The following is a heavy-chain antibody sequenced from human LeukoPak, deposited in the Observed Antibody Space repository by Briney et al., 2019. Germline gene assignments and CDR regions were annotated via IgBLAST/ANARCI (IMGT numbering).Heavy chain of an antibody. CDR3: ARGPDIVVVVAPAGDAFDI. CDR2: ISSSSSTI. J-gene: IGHJ3*02. CDR1: GFTFSTYW. V-gene: IGHV3-48*04. Sequence: GGSLRLSCAASGFTFSTYWMTWVRQAPGKGLEWVSYISSSSSTIYYADSVKGRFTISRDNAKNSLYLQMNSLRAEDTAVYYCARGPDIVVVVAPAGDAFDIWGQGTMVTVSS. D-gene: IGHD2-15*01.